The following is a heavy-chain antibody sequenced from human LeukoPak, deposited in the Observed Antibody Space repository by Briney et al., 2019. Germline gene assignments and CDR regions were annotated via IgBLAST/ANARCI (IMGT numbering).Heavy chain of an antibody. CDR1: GYTFTSYY. V-gene: IGHV1-46*01. Sequence: ASVKVSCKASGYTFTSYYMHWVRQAPGQGLEWMGIINPSGGSTSYAQKFQGRVTMTRDTSTNTAYMELRSLISDDTAVYFCARDGPDYGDYINFDYWGQGTLVTVSS. J-gene: IGHJ4*02. CDR3: ARDGPDYGDYINFDY. D-gene: IGHD4-17*01. CDR2: INPSGGST.